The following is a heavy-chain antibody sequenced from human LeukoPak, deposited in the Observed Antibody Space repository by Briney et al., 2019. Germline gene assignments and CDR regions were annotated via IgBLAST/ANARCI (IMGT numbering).Heavy chain of an antibody. Sequence: PSETLSLTCVVYGGSFSGYYWSWTRLSPGKGLEWIGEINHSGSANYNVSLKSRVTISVDTSKNQFPLKLSSVTAADTAVYYCARGDYYYMDVWGKGTTVTVSS. J-gene: IGHJ6*03. CDR3: ARGDYYYMDV. CDR2: INHSGSA. CDR1: GGSFSGYY. V-gene: IGHV4-34*01.